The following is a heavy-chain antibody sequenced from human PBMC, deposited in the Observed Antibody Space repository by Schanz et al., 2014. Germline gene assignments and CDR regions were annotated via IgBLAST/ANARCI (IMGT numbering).Heavy chain of an antibody. CDR1: GLIFSNYV. CDR3: VRVSFADPRLYRGMDRDIDY. V-gene: IGHV3-23*01. J-gene: IGHJ4*02. CDR2: IGTSGGT. D-gene: IGHD5-18*01. Sequence: EVQLLESGGGLVQPGGSLKLSCAASGLIFSNYVMSWVRQAPGKGLEWVSTIGTSGGTNYAESVKGRFTISRDNSKNTLYLQMNNLRAEDTAVYYCVRVSFADPRLYRGMDRDIDYWGQGTLVTVSS.